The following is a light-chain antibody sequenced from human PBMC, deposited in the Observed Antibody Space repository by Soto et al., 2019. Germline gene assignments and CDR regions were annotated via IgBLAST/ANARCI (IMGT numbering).Light chain of an antibody. CDR2: EVS. J-gene: IGLJ1*01. CDR3: SSYTSSSTFV. CDR1: SSDVGGHDY. V-gene: IGLV2-14*01. Sequence: QSVLTQPASVSGSPGQSITISCTGTSSDVGGHDYVSWYQQHPGKVPKLMIYEVSNRPSGVSNRFSGSKSGDTASLTISGLQAEDEADYYCSSYTSSSTFVFGTGTKVTAL.